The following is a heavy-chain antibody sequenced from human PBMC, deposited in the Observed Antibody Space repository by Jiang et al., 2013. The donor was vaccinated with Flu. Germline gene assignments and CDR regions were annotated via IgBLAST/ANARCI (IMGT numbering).Heavy chain of an antibody. CDR3: ARVHSSGYYVSDY. Sequence: VQLLESGGGLVQPGGSLRLSCAASGFTFSDYSMNWARQAPGKGLEWVSYISRSSSTTYADSVKGRFTISRDNAENSLYLQMNSLRGEDTAVYYCARVHSSGYYVSDYWAEGTLVTVSS. V-gene: IGHV3-48*01. CDR1: GFTFSDYS. D-gene: IGHD3-22*01. CDR2: ISRSSSTT. J-gene: IGHJ4*02.